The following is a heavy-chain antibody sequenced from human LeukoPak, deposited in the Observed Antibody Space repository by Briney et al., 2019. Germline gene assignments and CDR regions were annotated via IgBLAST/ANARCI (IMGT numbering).Heavy chain of an antibody. CDR3: ARVGYYGSGSYRIDY. V-gene: IGHV4-30-4*01. CDR2: IYYSGST. J-gene: IGHJ4*02. Sequence: SQTLSLTCTVSGGSISSGDYYWGWIRQPPGKGLEWIGYIYYSGSTYYNPSLKSRVTISVDTSKNQFSLKLSSVTAADTAVYYCARVGYYGSGSYRIDYWGQGTLVTVSS. CDR1: GGSISSGDYY. D-gene: IGHD3-10*01.